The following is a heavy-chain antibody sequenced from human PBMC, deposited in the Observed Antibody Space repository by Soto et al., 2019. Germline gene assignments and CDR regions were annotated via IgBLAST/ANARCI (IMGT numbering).Heavy chain of an antibody. CDR2: MQPSSGRT. D-gene: IGHD1-26*01. J-gene: IGHJ4*02. Sequence: ASVKVSCKASGYSFTGLDINWVRQTTGQGLEWMGWMQPSSGRTGYAQKFQGRVTMTRDTSINTAYMELSSLTSDDTAFYYCARAVTAGVDHWGQGTLVTVSS. CDR1: GYSFTGLD. CDR3: ARAVTAGVDH. V-gene: IGHV1-8*01.